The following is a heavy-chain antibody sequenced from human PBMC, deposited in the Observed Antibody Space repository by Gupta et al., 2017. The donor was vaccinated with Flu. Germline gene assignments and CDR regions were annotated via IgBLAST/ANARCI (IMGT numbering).Heavy chain of an antibody. CDR2: IYYSGST. J-gene: IGHJ6*02. CDR3: ARTGYSSRDYYGMDV. D-gene: IGHD6-13*01. V-gene: IGHV4-31*03. CDR1: GGSIRRGGSY. Sequence: VQLQESGPGLVKPSQTLSLTCTVSGGSIRRGGSYWSWICQHPGKGLEWIGYIYYSGSTYYNPSLKSRVTISVDTSKNQFSLKLSSVTAADTAVYYCARTGYSSRDYYGMDVWGQGTTVTVSS.